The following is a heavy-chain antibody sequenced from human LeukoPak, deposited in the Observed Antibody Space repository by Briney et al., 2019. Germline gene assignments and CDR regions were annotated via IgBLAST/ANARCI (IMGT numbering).Heavy chain of an antibody. CDR1: GFTLSSYS. CDR2: ISRSSAYI. J-gene: IGHJ3*02. D-gene: IGHD3-10*01. Sequence: PGGSLRLSCAASGFTLSSYSMNWVRQAPGKGLEWVSSISRSSAYIYYADSVKGRFTISRDNAKNSLYLQMNSLRAEDTAVYYCASFPPYMVRTDAFDIWGQGTMVIVSS. CDR3: ASFPPYMVRTDAFDI. V-gene: IGHV3-21*01.